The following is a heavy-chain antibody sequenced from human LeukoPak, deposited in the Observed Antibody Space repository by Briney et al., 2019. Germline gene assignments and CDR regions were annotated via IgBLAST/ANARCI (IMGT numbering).Heavy chain of an antibody. CDR1: GFTFSSYE. Sequence: GGSLRLSCAASGFTFSSYEMNWVRQAPGKGLEWVSSISSSSSYIYYADSVKGRFTISRDNAKNSLYLQMNSLRAEDTALYYCAKDYGDYVDAFDIWGQGTMVTVSS. V-gene: IGHV3-21*04. CDR2: ISSSSSYI. CDR3: AKDYGDYVDAFDI. J-gene: IGHJ3*02. D-gene: IGHD4-17*01.